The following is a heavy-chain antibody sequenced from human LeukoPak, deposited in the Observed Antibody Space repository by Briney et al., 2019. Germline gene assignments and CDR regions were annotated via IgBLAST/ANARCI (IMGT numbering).Heavy chain of an antibody. CDR3: ARDAVAAAGT. CDR2: ISSSSSYI. CDR1: GFTFRSYS. Sequence: GGSLRLSCAASGFTFRSYSMNWVRQAPGKGLEWVSSISSSSSYIYYADLVKGRFTISRDNAKNSLYLQMNSLRAEDTAVYYCARDAVAAAGTWGQGTLVTVSS. V-gene: IGHV3-21*01. D-gene: IGHD6-13*01. J-gene: IGHJ4*02.